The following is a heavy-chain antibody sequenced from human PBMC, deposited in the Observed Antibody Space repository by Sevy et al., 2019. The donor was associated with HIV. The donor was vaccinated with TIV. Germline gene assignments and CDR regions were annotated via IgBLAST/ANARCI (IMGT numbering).Heavy chain of an antibody. J-gene: IGHJ6*03. Sequence: GGSLRLSCAASGFTFSDHYVDWVRQAPGKGLEWVGRIRNRPNSYTTEYAASVEGRFTISRDYSRNSVYLQMNSLKTQESAVYYCVRGPNCGVGGCQQISPYCLDVWGKGATVTVSS. V-gene: IGHV3-72*01. D-gene: IGHD2-21*01. CDR2: IRNRPNSYTT. CDR3: VRGPNCGVGGCQQISPYCLDV. CDR1: GFTFSDHY.